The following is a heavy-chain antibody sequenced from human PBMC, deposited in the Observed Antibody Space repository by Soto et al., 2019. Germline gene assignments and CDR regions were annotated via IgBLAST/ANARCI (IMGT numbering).Heavy chain of an antibody. CDR3: ARGQSITMVRGVIIPPFDY. D-gene: IGHD3-10*01. CDR1: GGTFSSYA. J-gene: IGHJ4*02. CDR2: IIPIFGTA. Sequence: QVQLVQSGAEVQKPGSSVKVSCKASGGTFSSYAISWVRQAPGQGLEWMGGIIPIFGTANYAQKFQGRVTITADESTSTAYMELSSLRSEDTAVYYCARGQSITMVRGVIIPPFDYWGQGTLVTVSS. V-gene: IGHV1-69*01.